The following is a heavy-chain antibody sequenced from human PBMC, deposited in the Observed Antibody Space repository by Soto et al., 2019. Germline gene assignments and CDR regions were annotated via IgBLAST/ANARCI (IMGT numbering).Heavy chain of an antibody. V-gene: IGHV6-1*01. CDR1: GDSVSSNSAA. D-gene: IGHD6-19*01. J-gene: IGHJ5*02. Sequence: SQTLSLTCAMSGDSVSSNSAAWNWIRQSPSRGLEWLGRTYYRSKWYNDYAVSVKSRITINPDTSKNQFSLQLDSVTPEDTAVYYCARGTKYSSGWFRNTYNWFDPWGQGTLVTVS. CDR2: TYYRSKWYN. CDR3: ARGTKYSSGWFRNTYNWFDP.